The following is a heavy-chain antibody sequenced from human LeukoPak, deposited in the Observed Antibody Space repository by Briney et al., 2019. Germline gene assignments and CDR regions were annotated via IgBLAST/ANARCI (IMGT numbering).Heavy chain of an antibody. CDR3: ARAGAVAPFDY. V-gene: IGHV3-53*01. Sequence: GGSLRLSCAASGFTFSDYYMSWVRQAPGKGLEWVSVIYSGGSTYYADSVKGRFTISRDNSKNTLYLQMNSLRAEDTAVYYCARAGAVAPFDYWGQGTLVTVSS. J-gene: IGHJ4*02. D-gene: IGHD6-19*01. CDR2: IYSGGST. CDR1: GFTFSDYY.